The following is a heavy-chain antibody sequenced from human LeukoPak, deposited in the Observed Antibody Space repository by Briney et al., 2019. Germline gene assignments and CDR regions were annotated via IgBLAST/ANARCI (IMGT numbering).Heavy chain of an antibody. Sequence: SQTLSLTCTVSGGSISSSSYYWGWIRQPPGKGLXXXXXIYYSGSTYYNPSLKSRVTISVDTSKNQFSLKLSSVTAADTAVYYCARQDIKQWLGTYYFDYWGQGTLVTVSS. V-gene: IGHV4-39*01. CDR3: ARQDIKQWLGTYYFDY. J-gene: IGHJ4*02. CDR1: GGSISSSSYY. CDR2: IYYSGST. D-gene: IGHD6-19*01.